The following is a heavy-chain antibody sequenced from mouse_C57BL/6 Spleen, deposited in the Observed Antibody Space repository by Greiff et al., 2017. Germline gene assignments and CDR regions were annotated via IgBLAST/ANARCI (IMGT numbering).Heavy chain of an antibody. CDR1: GYSFTDYN. V-gene: IGHV1-39*01. Sequence: LQPSGPELVKPGASVKISCQASGYSFTDYNMNWVKQSNGKSLEWIGVINPNYGPTSYNQKFTGKATLTVDPSSSTAYMQLNSLTSDDSSVYYSARWDGYYVRDAMDYWGQGTSVTVSS. J-gene: IGHJ4*01. CDR2: INPNYGPT. D-gene: IGHD2-3*01. CDR3: ARWDGYYVRDAMDY.